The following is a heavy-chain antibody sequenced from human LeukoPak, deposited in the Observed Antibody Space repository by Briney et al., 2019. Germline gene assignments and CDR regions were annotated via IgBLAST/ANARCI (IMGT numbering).Heavy chain of an antibody. J-gene: IGHJ4*02. V-gene: IGHV3-23*01. Sequence: GGSLRLSCAASGFALSSDVMSWVRQAPGKGLEWVSTITVGGGTYYADSVKGRFTISRDNSKNTLFLQMNTLGAEGTALFYCAKSPADPYYFDYWGQGTLVTVSS. CDR1: GFALSSDV. CDR3: AKSPADPYYFDY. D-gene: IGHD6-13*01. CDR2: ITVGGGT.